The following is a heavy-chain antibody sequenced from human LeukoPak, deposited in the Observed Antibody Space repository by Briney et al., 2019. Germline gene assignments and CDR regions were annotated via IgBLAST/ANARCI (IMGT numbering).Heavy chain of an antibody. CDR1: GGSFSGYY. J-gene: IGHJ4*02. CDR3: ARGERGIRGVPNKALHFDY. D-gene: IGHD3-10*01. Sequence: PSETLSLTCAVYGGSFSGYYWAWIRQPPGKGLEWIGEISQSGSANYNPSLKSRVTISKDMSKKQFSLKLTSVNAADTAVYYCARGERGIRGVPNKALHFDYWGQGTLVTVSS. V-gene: IGHV4-34*01. CDR2: ISQSGSA.